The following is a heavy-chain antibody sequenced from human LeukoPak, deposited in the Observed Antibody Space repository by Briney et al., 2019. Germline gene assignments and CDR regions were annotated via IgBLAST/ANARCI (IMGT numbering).Heavy chain of an antibody. CDR2: IHYSGIT. CDR3: ARVYDYGKFDF. CDR1: GASISSHY. J-gene: IGHJ4*02. D-gene: IGHD4/OR15-4a*01. V-gene: IGHV4-59*11. Sequence: SETLSLTCTVSGASISSHYWSWIRQPPGRGLEWIGYIHYSGITSYDPYLKSRVTMSIDTSKSQFSLNLNSVRAADTAVYYCARVYDYGKFDFWGPGTPLTVSS.